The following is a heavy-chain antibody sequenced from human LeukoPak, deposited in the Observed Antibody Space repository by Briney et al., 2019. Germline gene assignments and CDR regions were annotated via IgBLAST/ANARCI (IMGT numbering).Heavy chain of an antibody. J-gene: IGHJ4*02. Sequence: GGSLRLSCAASGFTFSAYWMSWVRQAPGKGLEWVANIKDDGSDKYYVDSVKGRFTISRDNAKNSLYVQMNSLRDDDTAVYYCARAAGGTSRDYWGQGTLVTVSS. V-gene: IGHV3-7*01. D-gene: IGHD1-26*01. CDR2: IKDDGSDK. CDR3: ARAAGGTSRDY. CDR1: GFTFSAYW.